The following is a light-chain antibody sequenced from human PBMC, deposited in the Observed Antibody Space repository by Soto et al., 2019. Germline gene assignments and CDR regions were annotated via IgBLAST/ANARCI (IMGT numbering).Light chain of an antibody. Sequence: IIMMPSPTTPSVSPGERATLSRKASQIIANNLAWYQQKPGQAPRLLIYGASTRAPGIPARFSGSGSGTEFTLTISSLQSEDFAIYYCQHYNNWPPWTFGQGTKV. CDR2: GAS. V-gene: IGKV3-15*01. CDR3: QHYNNWPPWT. CDR1: QIIANN. J-gene: IGKJ1*01.